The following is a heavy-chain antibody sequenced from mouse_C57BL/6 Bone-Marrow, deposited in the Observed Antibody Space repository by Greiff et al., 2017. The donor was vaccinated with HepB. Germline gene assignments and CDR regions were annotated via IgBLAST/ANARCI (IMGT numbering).Heavy chain of an antibody. V-gene: IGHV1-15*01. CDR2: IDPETGGT. CDR1: GYTFTDYE. D-gene: IGHD1-1*01. Sequence: VQLQESGAELVRPGASVTLSCKASGYTFTDYEMHWVKQTPVHGLEWIGAIDPETGGTAYNQKFKGKAILTADKSSSTAYMELRSLTSEDSAVYYCTRVYYYGSFYAMDYWGQGTSVTVSS. CDR3: TRVYYYGSFYAMDY. J-gene: IGHJ4*01.